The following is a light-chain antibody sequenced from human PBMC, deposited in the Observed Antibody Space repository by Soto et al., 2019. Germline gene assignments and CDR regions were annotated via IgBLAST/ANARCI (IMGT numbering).Light chain of an antibody. CDR3: QQYGSSPWT. CDR2: GAS. J-gene: IGKJ1*01. Sequence: EIVLTQSPGTLSLSPGERATLSCRASQSVSNNYLAWYQQKAGQAPRLLIYGASSRATGIPDRFSGSESGTDFTLTISRLEPEDFAVYYCQQYGSSPWTFGQGTKVEIK. CDR1: QSVSNNY. V-gene: IGKV3-20*01.